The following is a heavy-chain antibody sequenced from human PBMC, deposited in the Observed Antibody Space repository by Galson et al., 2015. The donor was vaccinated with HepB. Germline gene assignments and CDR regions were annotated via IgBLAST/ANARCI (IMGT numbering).Heavy chain of an antibody. Sequence: SLRLSCAASGFTFSSYAMHWVRQAPGKGLEWVAVISYDGSNKYYADSVKGRFTISRDNSKNTLYLQMNSLRAEDTAVYYCARPDYGRGDYWGQGTLVTVSS. CDR3: ARPDYGRGDY. CDR2: ISYDGSNK. J-gene: IGHJ4*02. V-gene: IGHV3-30-3*01. CDR1: GFTFSSYA. D-gene: IGHD4/OR15-4a*01.